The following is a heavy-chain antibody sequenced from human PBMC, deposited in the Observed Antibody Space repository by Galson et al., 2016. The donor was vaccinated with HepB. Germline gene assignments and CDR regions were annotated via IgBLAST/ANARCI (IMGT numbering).Heavy chain of an antibody. V-gene: IGHV3-33*01. CDR2: IWNDGRTT. CDR1: GLSFSVRG. Sequence: SLRLSCATSGLSFSVRGMHWVRQAPGKGLEWVAVIWNDGRTTYYGDSVKGRFIISRDNSRETLYLQMNGLRVDDTAIYYCATDGPPTVVVGAALDSWGQGTLVTVSS. D-gene: IGHD2-15*01. J-gene: IGHJ5*01. CDR3: ATDGPPTVVVGAALDS.